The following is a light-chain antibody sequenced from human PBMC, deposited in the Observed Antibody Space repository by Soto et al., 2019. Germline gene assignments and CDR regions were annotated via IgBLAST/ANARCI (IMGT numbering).Light chain of an antibody. J-gene: IGLJ1*01. Sequence: QSVLTQPASVSGSPGQSITISCTGTSSDVGGYNYVSWYQQHPGKAPKLMIYDVSNRPSEVSNRFSGSKSGNTASLTISGLQAEDEADYYCSSYTSSSTFYVFGTGTKVTVL. CDR2: DVS. CDR3: SSYTSSSTFYV. CDR1: SSDVGGYNY. V-gene: IGLV2-14*01.